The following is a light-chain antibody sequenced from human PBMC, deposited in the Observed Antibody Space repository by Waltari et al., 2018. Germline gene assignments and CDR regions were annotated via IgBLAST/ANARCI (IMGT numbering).Light chain of an antibody. CDR1: QRLTKNY. CDR2: GGS. CDR3: QQYGSSVMYT. Sequence: VLTQSPGTLSLSPGERATLSCRASQRLTKNYLAWYQQKPGQAPRLLIYGGSSRAAGIPDRFSGSGSGTDFTLTISRLEPEDFAVYYCQQYGSSVMYTFGQGTKLEIK. V-gene: IGKV3-20*01. J-gene: IGKJ2*01.